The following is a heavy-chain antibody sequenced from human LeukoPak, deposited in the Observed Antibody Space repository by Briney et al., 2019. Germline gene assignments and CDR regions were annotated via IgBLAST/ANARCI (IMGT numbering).Heavy chain of an antibody. Sequence: GSLRLSCAASGFTFSTSAMSWVRQAPGKGLVWVSRINSDGSSTNYADSVKGRFTISRDNAKNTLYLQMNSLRPEDTAVYYCGRQYRTSVGLRYLDNWGQGTLVTVSS. J-gene: IGHJ4*02. CDR3: GRQYRTSVGLRYLDN. V-gene: IGHV3-74*01. CDR1: GFTFSTSA. D-gene: IGHD1-14*01. CDR2: INSDGSST.